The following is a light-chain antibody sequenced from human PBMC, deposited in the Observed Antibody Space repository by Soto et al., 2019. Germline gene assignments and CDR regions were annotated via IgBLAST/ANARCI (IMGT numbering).Light chain of an antibody. CDR3: SSYGGSNNFV. CDR1: SSDVGGYNF. CDR2: EVT. Sequence: QSALTQPPSASGSPGQSVTISCTGTSSDVGGYNFVSWYQHFPGKAPKPIIYEVTKRPSGVPDRFSGSKSGNTASLTVSGLQTDDEADYYCSSYGGSNNFVFGTGTKLTVL. V-gene: IGLV2-8*01. J-gene: IGLJ1*01.